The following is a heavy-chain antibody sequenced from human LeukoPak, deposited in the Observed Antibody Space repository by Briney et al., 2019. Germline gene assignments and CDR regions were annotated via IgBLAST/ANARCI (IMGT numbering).Heavy chain of an antibody. D-gene: IGHD3-22*01. CDR1: GFTVSSNY. CDR2: IYSGGGT. CDR3: ASAVRNYYDSSGYPDY. V-gene: IGHV3-66*01. Sequence: PGGSLRLSCAASGFTVSSNYMSWVRQAPGKGLEWVSVIYSGGGTYYADSVKGRFTISRDNSKNTLYLQMNSLRAEDTAVYYCASAVRNYYDSSGYPDYWGQGTLVAVSS. J-gene: IGHJ4*02.